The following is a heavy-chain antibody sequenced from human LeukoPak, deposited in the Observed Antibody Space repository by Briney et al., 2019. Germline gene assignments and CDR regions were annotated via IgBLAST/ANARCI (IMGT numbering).Heavy chain of an antibody. V-gene: IGHV3-21*01. CDR2: ISSSSSYI. CDR3: ARGESIAAAGDY. D-gene: IGHD6-13*01. CDR1: GFTFSSYS. Sequence: GGSLRLSCAASGFTFSSYSMNWVRQAPGKGLEWVSSISSSSSYIYYADSVKGRFTISRDNAKNSLYLQMNSLRAEDTAVYYCARGESIAAAGDYWGQGTLVTVSS. J-gene: IGHJ4*02.